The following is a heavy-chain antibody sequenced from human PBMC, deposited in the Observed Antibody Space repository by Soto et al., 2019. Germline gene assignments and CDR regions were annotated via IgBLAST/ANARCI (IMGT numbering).Heavy chain of an antibody. V-gene: IGHV3-73*01. CDR1: GFTFSGSA. CDR3: TTPTFYCGGDCYFDY. D-gene: IGHD2-21*02. J-gene: IGHJ4*02. CDR2: IRSKANSYAT. Sequence: PGGSLRLSCAASGFTFSGSAMHWVRQASGKGLEWVGRIRSKANSYATAYAASVKGRFTISRDDSKNTAYLQMNSLKTEDTAVYYCTTPTFYCGGDCYFDYWRQGTLVTVSS.